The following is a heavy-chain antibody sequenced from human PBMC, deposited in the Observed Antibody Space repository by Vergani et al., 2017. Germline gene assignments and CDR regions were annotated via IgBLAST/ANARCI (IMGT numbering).Heavy chain of an antibody. D-gene: IGHD3-16*01. CDR2: IYYSGST. CDR1: GGSVSSGSYY. J-gene: IGHJ6*03. Sequence: QVQLQESGPGLVKPSETLSLTCTVSGGSVSSGSYYWSWIRQPAGKGLEWIGYIYYSGSTNYNPSLKSRVTISVDTSKNQFSLKLSSVTAADTAVYYCARDFGGGGTWYYMDVWGKGTTVTVSS. CDR3: ARDFGGGGTWYYMDV. V-gene: IGHV4-61*10.